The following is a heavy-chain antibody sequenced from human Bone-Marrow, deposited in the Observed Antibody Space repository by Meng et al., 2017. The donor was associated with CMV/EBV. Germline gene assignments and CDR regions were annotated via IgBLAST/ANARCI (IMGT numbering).Heavy chain of an antibody. CDR1: GGTFTSYD. V-gene: IGHV1-8*01. CDR3: ARLWDSFYYYYGMDV. Sequence: ASVKVSCKASGGTFTSYDINWVRQATGQGLEWMGWMNPNSGNTGYAQKFQGRVTMTRNTSISTAYMELSSLRSEDTAVYYCARLWDSFYYYYGMDVWGQGTTVTVSS. D-gene: IGHD3/OR15-3a*01. CDR2: MNPNSGNT. J-gene: IGHJ6*02.